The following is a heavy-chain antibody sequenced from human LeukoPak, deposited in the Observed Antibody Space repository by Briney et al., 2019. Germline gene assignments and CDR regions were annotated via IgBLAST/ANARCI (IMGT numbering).Heavy chain of an antibody. Sequence: SETLSLTCAVYGGSLSGNYWSWIRRSPGKGLEWIGEINHGGSTNHNPSLKSRVTISIDTSTNQFSLQLSSVTAADTAVYYCARRPLRYAVIGYNYMDVWGKGTTVTISS. CDR3: ARRPLRYAVIGYNYMDV. J-gene: IGHJ6*03. CDR2: INHGGST. D-gene: IGHD3-9*01. V-gene: IGHV4-34*01. CDR1: GGSLSGNY.